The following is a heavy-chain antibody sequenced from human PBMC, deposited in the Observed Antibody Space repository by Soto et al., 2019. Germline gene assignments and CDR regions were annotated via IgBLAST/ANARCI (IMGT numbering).Heavy chain of an antibody. J-gene: IGHJ6*02. V-gene: IGHV1-69*01. Sequence: QVQLLQSGAEVKKPGPSVKVSCKASGGPFGSYAISWLRRAPGQGLGWLGGIFPIFGTANYAQKFQGRVTITADESTSTAYMELSSLRSEDTAVYYCARTTYGDYGRPGFYYYGMDVWGQGTTVTVSS. D-gene: IGHD4-17*01. CDR3: ARTTYGDYGRPGFYYYGMDV. CDR2: IFPIFGTA. CDR1: GGPFGSYA.